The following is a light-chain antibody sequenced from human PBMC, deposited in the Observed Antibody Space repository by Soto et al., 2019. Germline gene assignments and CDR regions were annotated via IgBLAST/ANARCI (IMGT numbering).Light chain of an antibody. V-gene: IGKV1-39*01. CDR1: QSIGSY. J-gene: IGKJ1*01. Sequence: IQMTQSPSSLSASVRDRVTMTCRASQSIGSYVNWYQEKPGEAPKVLIFAASSLQSGVPSRFSGSGSGTDFTLTISSLQPEDFATYYCQQSYSTAWTFGQGTKVDIK. CDR2: AAS. CDR3: QQSYSTAWT.